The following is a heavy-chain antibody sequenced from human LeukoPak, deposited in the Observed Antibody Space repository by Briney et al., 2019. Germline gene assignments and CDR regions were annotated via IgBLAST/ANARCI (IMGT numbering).Heavy chain of an antibody. D-gene: IGHD2-15*01. CDR1: GFTFSSYS. J-gene: IGHJ6*02. CDR3: ARGGQGGDGMDV. V-gene: IGHV3-21*01. Sequence: GGSLRLSCAASGFTFSSYSMNWVRQAPGKGLEWVSSISSSSSYIYYADSVKGRFTISRDNAKNSLYLQMSSLRAEDTAVYYCARGGQGGDGMDVWGQGTTVTVSS. CDR2: ISSSSSYI.